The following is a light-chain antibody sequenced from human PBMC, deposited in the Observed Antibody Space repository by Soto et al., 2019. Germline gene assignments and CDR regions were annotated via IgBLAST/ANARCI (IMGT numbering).Light chain of an antibody. CDR3: QQSSNWPLT. J-gene: IGKJ4*01. Sequence: EIVLTQSPATLSLSPGERATLSCRASQSVSTYLAWYQQKPGQAPRLLIYDVSNRATGIPARFSGSGSGTDFTLTISSLETEDFVVYYCQQSSNWPLTFGGGTKVEI. CDR2: DVS. CDR1: QSVSTY. V-gene: IGKV3-11*01.